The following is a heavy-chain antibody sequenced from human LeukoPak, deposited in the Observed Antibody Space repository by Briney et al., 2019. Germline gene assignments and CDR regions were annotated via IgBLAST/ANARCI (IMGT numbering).Heavy chain of an antibody. CDR3: ARDSLGTTAD. CDR2: ISSSSSYI. CDR1: GFTFSNAW. V-gene: IGHV3-21*01. J-gene: IGHJ4*02. Sequence: GGSLRLSCAASGFTFSNAWMSWVRQAPGKGLEWVSSISSSSSYIYYADSVKGRFTISRDNAKNSLYLQMNSLRAEDTAVYYCARDSLGTTADWGQGTLVTVSS. D-gene: IGHD4-17*01.